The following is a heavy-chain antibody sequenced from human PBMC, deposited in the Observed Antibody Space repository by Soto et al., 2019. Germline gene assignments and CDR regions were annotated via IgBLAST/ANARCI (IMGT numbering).Heavy chain of an antibody. D-gene: IGHD3-10*01. CDR3: ARDITMVRGVITDAFDI. Sequence: ASVKVSCKASGYTFTSYAMHWVRQAPGQRLEWMGWINAGNGNTKYSQKFQGRVTITRDTSASTAYMELSSLRSEDTAVYYCARDITMVRGVITDAFDIWGQGTTVTV. V-gene: IGHV1-3*01. CDR2: INAGNGNT. J-gene: IGHJ3*02. CDR1: GYTFTSYA.